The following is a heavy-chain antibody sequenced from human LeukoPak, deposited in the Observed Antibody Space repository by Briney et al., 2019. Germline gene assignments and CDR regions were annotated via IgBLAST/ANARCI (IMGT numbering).Heavy chain of an antibody. CDR3: LSAVGPSEY. J-gene: IGHJ4*02. CDR2: INSDGSDT. Sequence: GGSLRLSCAASGFTFSRYWIHWVRQAPGKGLDWVSRINSDGSDTVYADSVRGRFTISRDNAKNTLYLQMNRLRADDTAVYYCLSAVGPSEYWGQGTLVTVSS. CDR1: GFTFSRYW. D-gene: IGHD1-26*01. V-gene: IGHV3-74*01.